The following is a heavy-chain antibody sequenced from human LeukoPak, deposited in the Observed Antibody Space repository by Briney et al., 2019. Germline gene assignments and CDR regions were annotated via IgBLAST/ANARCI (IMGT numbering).Heavy chain of an antibody. D-gene: IGHD2-2*02. CDR3: AKGGRYREYYFDY. CDR2: IRSKAYGGTT. Sequence: GGSLRLSCTASGFTFGDYAMSWVRQAPGKGLEWVGFIRSKAYGGTTEYAASVKGRFTISRDDSKSIAYLQMNSLRAEDTAVYYCAKGGRYREYYFDYWGQGTLVTVSS. CDR1: GFTFGDYA. J-gene: IGHJ4*02. V-gene: IGHV3-49*04.